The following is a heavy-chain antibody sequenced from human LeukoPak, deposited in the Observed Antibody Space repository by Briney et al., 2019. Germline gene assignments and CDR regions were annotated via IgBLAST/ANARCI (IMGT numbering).Heavy chain of an antibody. J-gene: IGHJ4*02. CDR2: ISSSSSTI. D-gene: IGHD6-19*01. CDR1: GFTFSNFA. CDR3: ARESSGWDNYFDY. V-gene: IGHV3-48*02. Sequence: GGSLRLSCAASGFTFSNFAMHWVRQAPGKGLEWVSYISSSSSTIYYADSVKGRFTISRDNAKNSLYLQMNSLRDEDTAVYYCARESSGWDNYFDYWGQGTLVTVSS.